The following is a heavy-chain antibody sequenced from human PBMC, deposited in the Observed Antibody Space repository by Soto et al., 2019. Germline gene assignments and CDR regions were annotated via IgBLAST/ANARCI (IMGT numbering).Heavy chain of an antibody. CDR2: IYYSGST. D-gene: IGHD3-10*01. J-gene: IGHJ6*02. CDR1: GGSVSSGSYY. CDR3: ARGLVPGDYYYGMDV. Sequence: PSETLSLTCTVSGGSVSSGSYYWSWIRQPPGKGLEWIWYIYYSGSTNYNPSLKSRVTISVDTSKNQFSLKLSSVTAADTAVYYCARGLVPGDYYYGMDVWGQGTTVTVSS. V-gene: IGHV4-61*01.